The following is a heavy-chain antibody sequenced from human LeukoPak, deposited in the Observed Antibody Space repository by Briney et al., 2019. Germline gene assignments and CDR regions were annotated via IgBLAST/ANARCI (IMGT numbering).Heavy chain of an antibody. V-gene: IGHV1-8*01. D-gene: IGHD3-10*01. CDR1: GYTFTNYD. J-gene: IGHJ4*01. CDR2: MNTNSGNT. Sequence: ASVKVSFKASGYTFTNYDMNWVRQATGQGLEWMGWMNTNSGNTGYAQRFQGRVIFTRNTSISTAYMEMSSLRSEDTAVYYCARVEYYDSGIQIDHWGQRTLVTVSS. CDR3: ARVEYYDSGIQIDH.